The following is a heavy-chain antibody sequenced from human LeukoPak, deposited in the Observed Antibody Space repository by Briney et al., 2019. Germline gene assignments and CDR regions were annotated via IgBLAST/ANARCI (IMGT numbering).Heavy chain of an antibody. CDR2: IYTSGST. CDR3: ARGRYCSGGSCYRYAFDI. V-gene: IGHV4-4*07. D-gene: IGHD2-15*01. Sequence: SETLSLTCTVSGGSISSYYWSWIRQPAGKGLEWIGRIYTSGSTNYNPSLKSRVTISVDTSKNQFSLKLSSVTAADTAVYYCARGRYCSGGSCYRYAFDIWGQGTMVTVSS. J-gene: IGHJ3*02. CDR1: GGSISSYY.